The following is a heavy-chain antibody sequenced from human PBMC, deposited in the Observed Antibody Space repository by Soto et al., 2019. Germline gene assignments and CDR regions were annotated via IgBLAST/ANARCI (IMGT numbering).Heavy chain of an antibody. CDR2: ISWNSGSI. J-gene: IGHJ4*02. Sequence: GGSLRLSCAASGFTFDDYAMHWVRQAPGKGLEWVSGISWNSGSIGYADSVKGRFTISRDNAKNSLYLQMNSLRAEDTALYYCAKDLGLGDDRAFSFDYWGQGTLVTVSS. CDR1: GFTFDDYA. V-gene: IGHV3-9*01. D-gene: IGHD2-21*02. CDR3: AKDLGLGDDRAFSFDY.